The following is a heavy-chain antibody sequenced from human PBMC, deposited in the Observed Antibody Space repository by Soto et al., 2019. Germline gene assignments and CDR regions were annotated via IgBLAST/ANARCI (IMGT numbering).Heavy chain of an antibody. CDR2: ISAYNGNT. Sequence: ASVKVSCKASGYTFTSYGISWVRQAPGQGLEWMGWISAYNGNTNYAQKLQGRVTMTTDTSTSTAYMELRSLRSDDTAVYYCARDYFPGSSYNWFDPWGQGTLVTVSS. V-gene: IGHV1-18*01. J-gene: IGHJ5*02. CDR1: GYTFTSYG. D-gene: IGHD6-6*01. CDR3: ARDYFPGSSYNWFDP.